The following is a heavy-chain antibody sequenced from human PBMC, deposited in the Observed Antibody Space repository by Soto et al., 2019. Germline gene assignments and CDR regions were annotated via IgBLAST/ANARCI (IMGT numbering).Heavy chain of an antibody. CDR2: ISGSGGST. V-gene: IGHV3-23*01. D-gene: IGHD3-22*01. CDR1: GFTFSSYA. J-gene: IGHJ4*02. CDR3: AKAGGYYDSSGYLYPGY. Sequence: PGGSLRLSCAASGFTFSSYAMSWVRQAPGKGLEWVSAISGSGGSTYYADSVKGRFTISRDNSKNTLYLQMNSLRAEDTAVYYCAKAGGYYDSSGYLYPGYWGQGTLVTVSS.